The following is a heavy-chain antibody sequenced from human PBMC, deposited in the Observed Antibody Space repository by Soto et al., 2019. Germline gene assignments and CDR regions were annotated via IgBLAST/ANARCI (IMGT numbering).Heavy chain of an antibody. Sequence: QVPLVQSGAEVKKPGASVKVSCKASGYTFTGYYMHWVRQAPGQGLEWMGWINPNSGGTNYAQKFQGRVTMTRDTSISTAYMELSRLRSDDTAVYYCARGAGYNSPYYYYYGMDVWGQGTTVTVSS. CDR3: ARGAGYNSPYYYYYGMDV. CDR2: INPNSGGT. J-gene: IGHJ6*02. D-gene: IGHD5-12*01. V-gene: IGHV1-2*02. CDR1: GYTFTGYY.